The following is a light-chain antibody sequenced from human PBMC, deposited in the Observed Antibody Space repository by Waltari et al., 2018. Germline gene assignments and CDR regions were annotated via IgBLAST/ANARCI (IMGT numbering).Light chain of an antibody. Sequence: DIQMTQSPSSLSASVGDTVTITCRASQGISSYLAWYQQKPGKVPKPLIYYASNLESGVPSRFSGSGSGTEFTLTISSLQPEDFATYYCQQCNSAPYSFGQGTKVEIK. V-gene: IGKV1-16*01. CDR1: QGISSY. CDR3: QQCNSAPYS. CDR2: YAS. J-gene: IGKJ2*03.